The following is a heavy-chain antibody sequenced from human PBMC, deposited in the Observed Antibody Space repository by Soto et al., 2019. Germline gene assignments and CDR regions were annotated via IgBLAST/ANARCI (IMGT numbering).Heavy chain of an antibody. Sequence: RGSLRLSFAASGFTFSRYSMNWVRQAPGKGLEWVSYISSSSSTIYYADSVKGRFTISRDNAKNSLYLQMNSLRAEDTAVYYCARVHDYSNYFHYWGQGTLVTVSS. J-gene: IGHJ4*02. CDR1: GFTFSRYS. CDR3: ARVHDYSNYFHY. V-gene: IGHV3-48*01. CDR2: ISSSSSTI. D-gene: IGHD4-4*01.